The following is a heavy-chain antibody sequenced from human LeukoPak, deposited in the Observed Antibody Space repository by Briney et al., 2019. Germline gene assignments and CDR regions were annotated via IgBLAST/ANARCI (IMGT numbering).Heavy chain of an antibody. CDR3: ARIITGAVALDS. V-gene: IGHV4-59*08. J-gene: IGHJ4*02. Sequence: SETLSVTCTVPRGSISGHNWSWIRPPPRKGLEWIGYIFYPGSTTYVPSHRKRVTISISTSKNKFSLTLNTVRATATAVYYCARIITGAVALDSWGQGTLVTVS. CDR2: IFYPGST. CDR1: RGSISGHN. D-gene: IGHD1-14*01.